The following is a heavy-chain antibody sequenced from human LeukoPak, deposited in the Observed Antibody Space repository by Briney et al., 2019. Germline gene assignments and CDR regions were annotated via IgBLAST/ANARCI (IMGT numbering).Heavy chain of an antibody. V-gene: IGHV1-2*02. CDR2: INPNTGGT. Sequence: ASVKVSCKASGYTFTGYYIHWVRQAPGQGLEWMGWINPNTGGTNYAQNFQGRVTMTRDTSISTAYMELSRLKSDDTAVYYCARDAPGYSSSWRLNYFDYWGQGTLVTVSS. CDR3: ARDAPGYSSSWRLNYFDY. CDR1: GYTFTGYY. J-gene: IGHJ4*02. D-gene: IGHD6-13*01.